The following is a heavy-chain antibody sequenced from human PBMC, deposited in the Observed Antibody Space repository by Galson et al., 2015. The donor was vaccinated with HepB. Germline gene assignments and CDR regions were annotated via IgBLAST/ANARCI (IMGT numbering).Heavy chain of an antibody. CDR2: FYSGGST. CDR3: ARGDTGTYTD. CDR1: GFSISNNY. J-gene: IGHJ4*02. V-gene: IGHV3-53*01. Sequence: SLRLSCAASGFSISNNYMSWVRQAPGQGLEWVSTFYSGGSTYYADSVRGRFTISRDISKNTVYLQMNSLRAEDTAVYYCARGDTGTYTDWGQGTLVTVSS. D-gene: IGHD2-8*02.